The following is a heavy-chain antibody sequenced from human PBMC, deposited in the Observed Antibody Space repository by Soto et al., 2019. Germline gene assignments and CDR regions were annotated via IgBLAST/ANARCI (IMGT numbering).Heavy chain of an antibody. CDR2: ISSSSSYI. CDR3: AGGWLRLNPIYYMDV. D-gene: IGHD5-12*01. V-gene: IGHV3-21*01. J-gene: IGHJ6*03. Sequence: EVQLVESGGGLVKPGGSLRLSCAASGFTFSSYSMNWVRQAPGKGLEWVSSISSSSSYIYYADSVKGRFTISRDNAKNSLYLQMNSLRAEDTAVYYCAGGWLRLNPIYYMDVWGKGTTVTVSS. CDR1: GFTFSSYS.